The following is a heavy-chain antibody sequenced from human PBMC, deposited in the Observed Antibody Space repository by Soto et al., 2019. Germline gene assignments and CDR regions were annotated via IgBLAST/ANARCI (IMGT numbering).Heavy chain of an antibody. CDR2: VNPDGSTT. Sequence: EVQLVESGGGLVQPGGSLRLSCAASKFSFSGYWLHWVRQAPGKGLMWVSRVNPDGSTTTYADCVKGRFAISRDNAKNAVFLQLNSLRADEPAVYYCAKVASGSYDWFDPWGQGSLVTVSS. V-gene: IGHV3-74*01. D-gene: IGHD1-26*01. J-gene: IGHJ5*02. CDR3: AKVASGSYDWFDP. CDR1: KFSFSGYW.